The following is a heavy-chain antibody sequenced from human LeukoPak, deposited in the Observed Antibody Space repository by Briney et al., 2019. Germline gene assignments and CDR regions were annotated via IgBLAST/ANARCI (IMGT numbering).Heavy chain of an antibody. CDR3: ARHFRYFDWPY. CDR1: GYSFSSYW. J-gene: IGHJ4*02. V-gene: IGHV5-10-1*01. D-gene: IGHD3-9*01. Sequence: GESLKISCKGSGYSFSSYWIAWVRQMPGKGLEWMGRIDPSDSYTNYSPSFQGHVTISADKSISTAYLQWSSLKASDTAMYYCARHFRYFDWPYWGQGTLVTVSS. CDR2: IDPSDSYT.